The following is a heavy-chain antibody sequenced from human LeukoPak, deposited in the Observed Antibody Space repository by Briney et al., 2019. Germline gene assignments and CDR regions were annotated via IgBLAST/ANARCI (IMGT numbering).Heavy chain of an antibody. J-gene: IGHJ4*02. V-gene: IGHV3-23*01. Sequence: GGSLRLSCAASGFTFSSYGMSWVRQAPGKGLEWVSAISGSGGSTYYADSVKGRFTISRDNSKNTLYLQMNSLRAEDTAVYYCAKDLRLITMVRGVIGDYWGQGTLVTVSS. CDR2: ISGSGGST. CDR1: GFTFSSYG. D-gene: IGHD3-10*01. CDR3: AKDLRLITMVRGVIGDY.